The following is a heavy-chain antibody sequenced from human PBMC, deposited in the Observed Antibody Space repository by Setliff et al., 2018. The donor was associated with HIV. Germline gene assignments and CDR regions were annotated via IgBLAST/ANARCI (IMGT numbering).Heavy chain of an antibody. Sequence: SQTLSLTCAVYGGSFSGFYWTFIRQSPGKGLEWIGEVTHSGTTTYNPSLKSRVSMSVDKSKNQFSLKLTSVTAADTAVYYCARGHCSGTNCYDGMDVWGQGTAVTVSS. CDR1: GGSFSGFY. V-gene: IGHV4-34*01. CDR2: VTHSGTT. D-gene: IGHD2-2*01. CDR3: ARGHCSGTNCYDGMDV. J-gene: IGHJ6*02.